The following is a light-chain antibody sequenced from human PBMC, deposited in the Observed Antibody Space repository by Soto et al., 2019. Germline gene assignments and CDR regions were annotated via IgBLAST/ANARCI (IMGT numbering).Light chain of an antibody. CDR3: RQYNNWPFT. Sequence: EIVMTQSPATLSVSPGERATLSCRASQSVSSNLAWYQQKPGHAPRLLIYGASTRATGIPARFSGGGSGTDFTLTISSLQSEDFAVYYCRQYNNWPFTFGPGTKVDIK. J-gene: IGKJ3*01. CDR1: QSVSSN. CDR2: GAS. V-gene: IGKV3-15*01.